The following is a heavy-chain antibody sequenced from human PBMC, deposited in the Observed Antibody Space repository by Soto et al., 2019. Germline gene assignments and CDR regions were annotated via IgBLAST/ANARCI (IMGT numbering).Heavy chain of an antibody. CDR1: GFSLTTSGMS. D-gene: IGHD3-22*01. Sequence: TLTLTCTCSGFSLTTSGMSVSWIRQPPGKALEWLAFIDWDGDKHYTTSLKTRLTLSRDTTKNQVVLTMTNMDPVDTATYYCARTLARSGYYGSFFYYGMDVWGQGTPVTVSS. CDR3: ARTLARSGYYGSFFYYGMDV. J-gene: IGHJ6*02. V-gene: IGHV2-70*01. CDR2: IDWDGDK.